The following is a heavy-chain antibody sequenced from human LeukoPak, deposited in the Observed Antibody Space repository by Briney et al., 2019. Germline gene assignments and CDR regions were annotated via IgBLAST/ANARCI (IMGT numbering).Heavy chain of an antibody. D-gene: IGHD4/OR15-4a*01. V-gene: IGHV4-34*01. CDR2: INHSGST. CDR1: GGSFSGYY. J-gene: IGHJ4*02. CDR3: ARGRTIRRNFDY. Sequence: KPSETLSLTCAVYGGSFSGYYWSWIRQPPGKGLEWIGEINHSGSTNYNPSLKSRVTISVDTSKNQFSLKLSSVTAADTAVYYCARGRTIRRNFDYWGQGTLVTVSS.